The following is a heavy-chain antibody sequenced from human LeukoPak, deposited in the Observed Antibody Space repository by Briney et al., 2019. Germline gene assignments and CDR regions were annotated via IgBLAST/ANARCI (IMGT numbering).Heavy chain of an antibody. V-gene: IGHV3-30-3*01. CDR1: GFTFSSYA. CDR3: ARDHQYLPELYFDY. J-gene: IGHJ4*02. Sequence: GGSLRLSCAASGFTFSSYAMHWVRQAPGKGLEWGAVISYDGSNKYYADSVKGRFTISRDNSKNTLYLQMNSLRAEDTAVYYCARDHQYLPELYFDYWGQGTLVTVSS. CDR2: ISYDGSNK. D-gene: IGHD1-14*01.